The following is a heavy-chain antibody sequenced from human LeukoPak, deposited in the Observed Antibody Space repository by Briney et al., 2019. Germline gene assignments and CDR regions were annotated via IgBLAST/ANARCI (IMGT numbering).Heavy chain of an antibody. CDR1: GFTFSNYA. Sequence: GGSLRLSCAASGFTFSNYAMSWVRQPPGKGLEGVSAISGSGGSTYYADSVKGRLTISKDNSKNTLYLQMNSLRAEDTAVYYCAKDRQQLVRYWFDPWGQGTLVTVSS. J-gene: IGHJ5*02. D-gene: IGHD6-13*01. CDR3: AKDRQQLVRYWFDP. V-gene: IGHV3-23*01. CDR2: ISGSGGST.